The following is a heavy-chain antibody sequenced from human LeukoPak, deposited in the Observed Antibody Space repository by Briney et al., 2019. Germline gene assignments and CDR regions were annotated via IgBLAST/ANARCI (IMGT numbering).Heavy chain of an antibody. J-gene: IGHJ6*02. CDR3: ARTYGSGGSYGMDV. V-gene: IGHV3-21*01. CDR1: GFTSSSYG. Sequence: GGSLRLSCAASGFTSSSYGLNWVRQAPGKGLEWVSSISGSSNYIYYADSLKGRFTISRDNAKNSLYLQMNSLRAEDTAVYYCARTYGSGGSYGMDVWGQGTTVTVSS. CDR2: ISGSSNYI. D-gene: IGHD3-10*01.